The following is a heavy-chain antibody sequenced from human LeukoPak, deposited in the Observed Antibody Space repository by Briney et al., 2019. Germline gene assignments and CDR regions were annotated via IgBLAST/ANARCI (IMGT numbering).Heavy chain of an antibody. D-gene: IGHD3-10*01. V-gene: IGHV4-61*02. CDR2: IYTSGST. CDR3: AAENTYDSGTYYFPSDY. CDR1: GGSISSGTYY. J-gene: IGHJ4*02. Sequence: PSETLSLTCTVSGGSISSGTYYWSWIRQPPGKGLEWIGRIYTSGSTNYNPSLKSRVSISVDTSKNQFSLKLSSVTAADTAVYYCAAENTYDSGTYYFPSDYWGQGTLVTVSP.